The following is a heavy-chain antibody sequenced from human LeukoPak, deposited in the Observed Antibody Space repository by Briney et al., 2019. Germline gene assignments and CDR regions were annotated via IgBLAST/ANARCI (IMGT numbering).Heavy chain of an antibody. D-gene: IGHD2-15*01. J-gene: IGHJ4*02. Sequence: GGSLRLSCAASGFTFSRHVMHCVRQAPGKRLEWVAFIRSDGTNKDYADSLKGRFITSRDNSKNTLYLQMNSLRTEDTAVYFCASRPSYSDSGAFDYWGQGTLVTVSS. V-gene: IGHV3-30*02. CDR3: ASRPSYSDSGAFDY. CDR1: GFTFSRHV. CDR2: IRSDGTNK.